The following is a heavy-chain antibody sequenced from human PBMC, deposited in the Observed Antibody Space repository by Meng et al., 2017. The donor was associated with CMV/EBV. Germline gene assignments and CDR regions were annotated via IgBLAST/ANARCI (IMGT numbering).Heavy chain of an antibody. CDR2: ISYGGSNK. V-gene: IGHV3-30*04. D-gene: IGHD3-22*01. J-gene: IGHJ4*02. CDR1: SGYA. Sequence: SGYAIHGVRQEPGERLACVAVISYGGSNKYYADSVKGRFTISRDNSKNALYLQMNSLGAEDTAVYYCARPYYDSSGYYSFAVNYFDYWGQGTLVTVSS. CDR3: ARPYYDSSGYYSFAVNYFDY.